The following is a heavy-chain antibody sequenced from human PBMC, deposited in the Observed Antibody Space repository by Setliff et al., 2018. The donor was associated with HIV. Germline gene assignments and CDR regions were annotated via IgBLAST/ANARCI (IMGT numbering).Heavy chain of an antibody. D-gene: IGHD1-7*01. CDR1: GGTIASGGHY. CDR3: ARGTIEY. Sequence: SETLSLTCTVSGGTIASGGHYWSWIRQHPGKGLEWIGYIFYSGDTSYNPSLRSRVTISVDTSSNQISLWLRSVTAADTAVYYCARGTIEYWGQGMLVTVSS. V-gene: IGHV4-31*03. CDR2: IFYSGDT. J-gene: IGHJ4*02.